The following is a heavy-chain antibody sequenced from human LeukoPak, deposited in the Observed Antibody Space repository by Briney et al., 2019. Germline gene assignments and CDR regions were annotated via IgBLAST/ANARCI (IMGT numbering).Heavy chain of an antibody. CDR3: ARDPITMVRGVMPDY. Sequence: GASVKVSCKASGYTFTGYYMHRVRQAPGQGLEWMGWINPNSGGTNYAQKFQGRVTMTRDTSISTAYMELSRLRSDDTAVYYCARDPITMVRGVMPDYWGQGTLVTVSS. D-gene: IGHD3-10*01. CDR1: GYTFTGYY. V-gene: IGHV1-2*02. CDR2: INPNSGGT. J-gene: IGHJ4*02.